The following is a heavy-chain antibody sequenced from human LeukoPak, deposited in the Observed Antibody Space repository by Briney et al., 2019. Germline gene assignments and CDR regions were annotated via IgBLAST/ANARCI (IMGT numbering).Heavy chain of an antibody. CDR3: ASFPPYMVRTDAFDI. V-gene: IGHV3-74*01. J-gene: IGHJ3*02. Sequence: GGSLRLSCVVSGFTFSNYWMHWVRQGPGKGLVWVSRTNPDGSNTDYADSVKGRFTVSRDNAKNTIYLQMNSLRAEDTAVYYCASFPPYMVRTDAFDIWGQGTMVTVSS. D-gene: IGHD3-10*01. CDR2: TNPDGSNT. CDR1: GFTFSNYW.